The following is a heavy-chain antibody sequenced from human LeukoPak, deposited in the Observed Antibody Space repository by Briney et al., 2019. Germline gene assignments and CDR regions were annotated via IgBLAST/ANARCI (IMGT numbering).Heavy chain of an antibody. CDR3: AKARGVIAVGYYDY. CDR1: GFTFDDYA. CDR2: ISWSSGSI. Sequence: GRSLRHSFAASGFTFDDYAMHWVGQAPGKGLGGVGGISWSSGSIGYADAVKGQFTISRDNAKNSLYLQMNSLRAEDAASYYCAKARGVIAVGYYDYWGQGTLVTVSS. V-gene: IGHV3-9*01. D-gene: IGHD6-19*01. J-gene: IGHJ4*02.